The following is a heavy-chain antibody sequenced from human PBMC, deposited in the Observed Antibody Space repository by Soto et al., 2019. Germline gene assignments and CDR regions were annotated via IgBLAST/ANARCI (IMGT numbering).Heavy chain of an antibody. J-gene: IGHJ5*02. CDR2: IYYSGST. Sequence: LSLTCTVSGGSISSSSYYWGWIRQPPGKGLEWIGSIYYSGSTYYNPSLKSRVTISVDTSKNQFSLKLSSVTAADTAVYYCARNNIAVAGTGRRIDPWGQGTLVTVSS. CDR1: GGSISSSSYY. CDR3: ARNNIAVAGTGRRIDP. V-gene: IGHV4-39*01. D-gene: IGHD6-19*01.